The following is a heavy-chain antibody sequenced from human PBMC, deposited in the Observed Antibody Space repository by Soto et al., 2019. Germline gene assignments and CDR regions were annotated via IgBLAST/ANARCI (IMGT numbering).Heavy chain of an antibody. CDR1: GGSISNHY. Sequence: QVQLQESGPGLVKPSETQSLTCSVSGGSISNHYWSWIRQPPGKGLEWIGYIYYNGNTNYNPSLKRRVTMSVDTSRNQISLKLTTVTAADTAVYYCTRANWYSEYWGQGTLVTVSS. J-gene: IGHJ4*02. D-gene: IGHD7-27*01. CDR2: IYYNGNT. V-gene: IGHV4-59*11. CDR3: TRANWYSEY.